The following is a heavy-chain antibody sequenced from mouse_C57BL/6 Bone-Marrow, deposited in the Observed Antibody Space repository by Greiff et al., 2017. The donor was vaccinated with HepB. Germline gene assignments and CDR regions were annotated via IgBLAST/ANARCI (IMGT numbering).Heavy chain of an antibody. J-gene: IGHJ1*03. V-gene: IGHV10-1*01. CDR3: VRHRGPWYFDV. D-gene: IGHD3-3*01. CDR1: GFSFNTYA. CDR2: IRSKSNNYAT. Sequence: EPGGGLVQPKGSLKLSCAASGFSFNTYAMNWVRQAPGKGLEWVARIRSKSNNYATYYADSVKDRFTISRDDSESMLYLQMNNLKTEDTAMYYCVRHRGPWYFDVWGTGTTVTVSS.